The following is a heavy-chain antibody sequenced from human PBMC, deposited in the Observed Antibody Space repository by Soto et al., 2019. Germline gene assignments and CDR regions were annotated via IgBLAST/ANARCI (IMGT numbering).Heavy chain of an antibody. Sequence: GGSLRLSCAASGFTFSSYAMSWGRQAPGKGLEWVSAISGSGGSTYYADSVKGRFTISRDNSKNTLYLQMNSLRGEDTAVYYCAKEGEHSSGWANFDYWGQGTLVTVSS. CDR1: GFTFSSYA. D-gene: IGHD6-19*01. J-gene: IGHJ4*01. CDR2: ISGSGGST. V-gene: IGHV3-23*01. CDR3: AKEGEHSSGWANFDY.